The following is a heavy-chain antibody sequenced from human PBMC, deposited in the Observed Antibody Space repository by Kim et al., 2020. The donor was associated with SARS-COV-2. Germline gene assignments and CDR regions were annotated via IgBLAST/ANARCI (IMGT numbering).Heavy chain of an antibody. D-gene: IGHD3-22*01. Sequence: GESLKISCKGSGYSFTSYWISWVRQMPGKGLEWMGRIDPSDFYTNYSPSFQGHVTISADKSISTAYLQWSSLKASDTAMYYCVRLADSSGYPPPWGQGTLVTVSS. V-gene: IGHV5-10-1*01. CDR1: GYSFTSYW. CDR3: VRLADSSGYPPP. CDR2: IDPSDFYT. J-gene: IGHJ5*02.